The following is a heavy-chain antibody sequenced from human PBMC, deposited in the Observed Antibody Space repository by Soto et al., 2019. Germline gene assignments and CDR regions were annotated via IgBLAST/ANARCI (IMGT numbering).Heavy chain of an antibody. Sequence: SETLSLTCTVSGGSMSSYYWTWLRQSPGRGLEWIGYISYSGSTYYNPSLKSRVTISADTSKNQFSLRMNSMIAADTAVYYCARADPDASVGYWGQGALVTVSS. CDR1: GGSMSSYY. CDR3: ARADPDASVGY. CDR2: ISYSGST. J-gene: IGHJ4*02. D-gene: IGHD2-15*01. V-gene: IGHV4-59*01.